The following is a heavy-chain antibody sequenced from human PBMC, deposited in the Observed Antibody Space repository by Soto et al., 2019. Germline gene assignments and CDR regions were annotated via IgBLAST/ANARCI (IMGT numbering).Heavy chain of an antibody. CDR2: IIPIFGTA. Sequence: SVKVSFKASGGTFSSYAISWVRQAPGQGLEWMGGIIPIFGTANYAQKFQGRVTITADESTSTAYMELSSLRSEDTAVYYCAISRDGYNYPEVLFDYWGQGTLVTVSS. CDR3: AISRDGYNYPEVLFDY. CDR1: GGTFSSYA. D-gene: IGHD5-12*01. J-gene: IGHJ4*02. V-gene: IGHV1-69*13.